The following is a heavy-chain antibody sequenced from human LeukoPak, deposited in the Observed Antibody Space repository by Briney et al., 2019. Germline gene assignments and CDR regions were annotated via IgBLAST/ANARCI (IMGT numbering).Heavy chain of an antibody. Sequence: GGSLRLSCAASGFTFSSYSMNWVRQARGKGLEWVSSISSSSSYISYADSVKGRFTISRDNAKNSLYLQMNSLRAEDTAVYYCARVALYCSSTSCYSNVWGQGTTVTVSS. D-gene: IGHD2-2*01. CDR3: ARVALYCSSTSCYSNV. CDR2: ISSSSSYI. V-gene: IGHV3-21*01. J-gene: IGHJ6*02. CDR1: GFTFSSYS.